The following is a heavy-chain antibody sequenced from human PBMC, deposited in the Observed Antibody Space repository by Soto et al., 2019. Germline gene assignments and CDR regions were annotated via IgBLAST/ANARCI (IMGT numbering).Heavy chain of an antibody. D-gene: IGHD1-1*01. CDR1: GGSISSGDYY. V-gene: IGHV4-30-4*01. CDR3: AREELELMGIDP. J-gene: IGHJ5*02. CDR2: IYYSGST. Sequence: SETLSLTCTVSGGSISSGDYYWSWIRQPPGKGLEWIGYIYYSGSTYYNPSLKSRVTISVDTSKNQFSLKLSSVTAADTAVYYCAREELELMGIDPWGQGTLVTVSS.